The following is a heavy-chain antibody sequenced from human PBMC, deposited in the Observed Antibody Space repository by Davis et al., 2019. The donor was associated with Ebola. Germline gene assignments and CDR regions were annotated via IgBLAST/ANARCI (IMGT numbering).Heavy chain of an antibody. CDR3: AHKEFGYCTGTTCLSYFDY. CDR2: IYWNDDQ. J-gene: IGHJ4*02. D-gene: IGHD2-8*02. Sequence: SGPTLVKPTQTLTLTCSFSGFSLSASGVGVGWVRQSPGKALEWLALIYWNDDQRYNPSLKSRLTLTKDTPKNHVVLTMTNMDPVDTGTYYCAHKEFGYCTGTTCLSYFDYWGQGTLVTVS. V-gene: IGHV2-5*01. CDR1: GFSLSASGVG.